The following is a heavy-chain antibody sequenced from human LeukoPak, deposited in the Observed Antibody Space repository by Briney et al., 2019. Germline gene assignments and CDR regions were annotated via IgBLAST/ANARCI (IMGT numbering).Heavy chain of an antibody. D-gene: IGHD3-22*01. CDR3: GSSGYYYVFDY. J-gene: IGHJ4*02. CDR2: ISSSSKYI. CDR1: EFTFSSYN. V-gene: IGHV3-21*04. Sequence: GGSLRLSCAASEFTFSSYNMNWVRQAPGKGLEWVSSISSSSKYIYYADSVKGRFTISRDNSKNTLYLQMNSLRAEDTAVYYCGSSGYYYVFDYWGQGTLVTVSS.